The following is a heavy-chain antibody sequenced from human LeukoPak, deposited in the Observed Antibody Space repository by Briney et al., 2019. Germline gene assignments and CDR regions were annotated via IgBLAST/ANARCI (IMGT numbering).Heavy chain of an antibody. CDR1: GFTFSSYA. CDR3: ARSGSFSPTYYFDC. V-gene: IGHV3-23*01. Sequence: PGVSLRLSCAASGFTFSSYAMSWVRQAPGKGLEWVSGISGSGGSTYYADSVEGRFTISSDNSKNTLYLQMNSLRAEDTAVYYCARSGSFSPTYYFDCWGQGTLVTVSS. D-gene: IGHD1-26*01. J-gene: IGHJ4*02. CDR2: ISGSGGST.